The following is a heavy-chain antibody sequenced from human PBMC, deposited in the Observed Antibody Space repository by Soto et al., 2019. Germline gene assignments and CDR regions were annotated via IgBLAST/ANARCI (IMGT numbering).Heavy chain of an antibody. J-gene: IGHJ3*02. CDR3: ARVGYYDSSGYYVRYAFDI. D-gene: IGHD3-22*01. Sequence: GESLKISCKGSGYSFTSYWIGWVRQMPGKGLEWMGIIYPGDSDTRYSPSFQGQVTISADKSISTAYLQWSSLKASDTAMYYCARVGYYDSSGYYVRYAFDIWGQGTMVTVSS. CDR1: GYSFTSYW. CDR2: IYPGDSDT. V-gene: IGHV5-51*01.